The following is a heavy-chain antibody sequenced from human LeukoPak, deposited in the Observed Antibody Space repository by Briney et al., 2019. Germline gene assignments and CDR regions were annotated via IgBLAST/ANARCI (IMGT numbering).Heavy chain of an antibody. D-gene: IGHD1/OR15-1a*01. Sequence: KTSETLSLTCTVSGGSIGTYYRSWIRQSPGKGLEWIGYIYYNGYTDYNPSLKSRVTISLHTSKNQFSLKLSSMTAADTAVYYCARDRHWTNDWVFDYWGQGTLVTVSS. J-gene: IGHJ4*02. CDR1: GGSIGTYY. CDR3: ARDRHWTNDWVFDY. V-gene: IGHV4-59*01. CDR2: IYYNGYT.